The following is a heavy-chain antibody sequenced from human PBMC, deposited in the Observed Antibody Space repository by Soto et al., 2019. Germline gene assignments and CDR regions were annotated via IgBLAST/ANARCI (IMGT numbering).Heavy chain of an antibody. J-gene: IGHJ4*02. Sequence: QEQLVQSGAEVKKPGSSVKVSCKASGGIFSSYAISWVRQAPGQGLEWMGGIIPIFGTANYAQKFQGRVTINADESTNTAYMDLSSLKSEDTAIYYCARISSASSGWLPDYWGQGTLVTVSS. D-gene: IGHD6-19*01. CDR2: IIPIFGTA. CDR1: GGIFSSYA. CDR3: ARISSASSGWLPDY. V-gene: IGHV1-69*01.